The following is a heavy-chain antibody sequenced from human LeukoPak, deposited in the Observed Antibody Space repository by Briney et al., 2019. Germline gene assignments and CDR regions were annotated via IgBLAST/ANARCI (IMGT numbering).Heavy chain of an antibody. CDR2: ISYDGSNK. CDR1: GFTLSSYG. CDR3: AKVAAAGRLGSVDY. V-gene: IGHV3-30*18. D-gene: IGHD6-13*01. Sequence: GRSLTLSCAASGFTLSSYGMHWVRQAPAKGLGWVAVISYDGSNKYYADSVKGRFTSARDNSKNTLYLQMNSLRAEDTAVYYCAKVAAAGRLGSVDYWGQGTLVTVSS. J-gene: IGHJ4*02.